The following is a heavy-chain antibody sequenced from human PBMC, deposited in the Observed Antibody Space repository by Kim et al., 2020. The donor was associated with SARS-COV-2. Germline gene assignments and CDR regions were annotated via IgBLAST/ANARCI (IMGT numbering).Heavy chain of an antibody. J-gene: IGHJ5*02. Sequence: SLKSRVTISVDTSKNQFSLKLSSVTDADTAVYYCARGGVVPAAYNWFDPWGQGTLVTVSS. CDR3: ARGGVVPAAYNWFDP. D-gene: IGHD2-2*01. V-gene: IGHV4-59*09.